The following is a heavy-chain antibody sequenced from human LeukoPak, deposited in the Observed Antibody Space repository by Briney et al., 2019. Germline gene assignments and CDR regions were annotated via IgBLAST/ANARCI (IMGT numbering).Heavy chain of an antibody. J-gene: IGHJ3*02. CDR1: GYTFISYD. CDR3: ARDPIAVAGTRDDAFDI. D-gene: IGHD6-19*01. Sequence: ASVKVSCKASGYTFISYDINWVRQATGQGLEWMGWMNPNSGNTGYAQKFQGRVTMTRNTSISTAYMELSSLRSEDTAVYYCARDPIAVAGTRDDAFDIWGQGTMVTVSS. CDR2: MNPNSGNT. V-gene: IGHV1-8*01.